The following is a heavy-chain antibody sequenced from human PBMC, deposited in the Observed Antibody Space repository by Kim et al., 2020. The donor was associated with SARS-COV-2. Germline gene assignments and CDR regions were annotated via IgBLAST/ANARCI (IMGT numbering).Heavy chain of an antibody. D-gene: IGHD3-9*01. V-gene: IGHV4-31*03. Sequence: SETLSLTCTVSGGSISSGGYYWSWIRQHPGKGLEWIGYIYYSGSTYYNPSLKSRVTISVDTSKNQFSLKLSSVTAADTAVYYCARTDYDILTGLLNWFDPWGQGTLVTVSS. CDR3: ARTDYDILTGLLNWFDP. J-gene: IGHJ5*02. CDR1: GGSISSGGYY. CDR2: IYYSGST.